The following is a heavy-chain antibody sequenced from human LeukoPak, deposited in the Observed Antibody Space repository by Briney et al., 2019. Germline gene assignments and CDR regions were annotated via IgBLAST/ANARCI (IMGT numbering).Heavy chain of an antibody. D-gene: IGHD1-26*01. CDR1: GSSISSSNW. CDR2: IYHSGST. CDR3: ARDLHSGSYWGGAFDI. Sequence: SGTLSLTCAVSGSSISSSNWWSWVRQPPGKGLEWIGEIYHSGSTNYNPSLKSRVTISVDKSKNQFSLKLSSVTAADTAVYYCARDLHSGSYWGGAFDIWGQGTMVTVSS. V-gene: IGHV4-4*02. J-gene: IGHJ3*02.